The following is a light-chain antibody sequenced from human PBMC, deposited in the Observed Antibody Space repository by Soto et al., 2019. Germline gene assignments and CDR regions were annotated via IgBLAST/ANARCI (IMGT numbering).Light chain of an antibody. CDR2: DVS. CDR1: SSDVGGYNY. J-gene: IGLJ1*01. CDR3: SSYTSSSTLLYV. Sequence: QSALTQPASVSGSPGQSITISCTGTSSDVGGYNYVSWYQQHPGKAPKLMIYDVSNRPSGVSNRFSGSKSGNTASLTISGLQAEDVADYYCSSYTSSSTLLYVFGTGTKLT. V-gene: IGLV2-14*01.